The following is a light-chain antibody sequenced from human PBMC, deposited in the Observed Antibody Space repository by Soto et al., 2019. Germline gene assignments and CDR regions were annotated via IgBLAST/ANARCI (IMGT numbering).Light chain of an antibody. J-gene: IGKJ5*01. CDR2: LAS. V-gene: IGKV2-28*01. CDR1: QSLLHSNGYNY. Sequence: DIVMTQSPLSLPVTPGEPASISCRSSQSLLHSNGYNYLDWYLQRPGQSPQLLIYLASNRASGVPDRFSGSGSGTDFTLKISRVEAEDVGVYYCMEALQSVTFGQGTRLDIK. CDR3: MEALQSVT.